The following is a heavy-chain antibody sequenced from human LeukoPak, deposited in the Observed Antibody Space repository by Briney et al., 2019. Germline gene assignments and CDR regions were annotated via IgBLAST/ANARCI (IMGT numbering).Heavy chain of an antibody. J-gene: IGHJ4*02. V-gene: IGHV3-7*05. D-gene: IGHD2/OR15-2a*01. CDR2: INQDGSEK. Sequence: GGSLRLSCAASGFTLSTYSMNWVRQTPGKGLEWLANINQDGSEKYYVDSVKGRFTISRDNAKNSLYLQMNSLRAEDTAVYYCTTFYSRLTDYWGQGTLVTVSS. CDR3: TTFYSRLTDY. CDR1: GFTLSTYS.